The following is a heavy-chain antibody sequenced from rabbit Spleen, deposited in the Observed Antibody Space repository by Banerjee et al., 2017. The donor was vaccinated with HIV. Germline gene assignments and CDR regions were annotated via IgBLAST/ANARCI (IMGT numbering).Heavy chain of an antibody. CDR3: ARDLVGVIGWNFYL. CDR2: INAATTKP. CDR1: GFSFNYRYV. D-gene: IGHD1-1*01. V-gene: IGHV1S45*01. Sequence: QEQLEESGGGLVKPEGSLTLTCTASGFSFNYRYVMCWVRQAPGKGLEWIACINAATTKPVYATWAKGRFTISRTSSTTVTLRMTSLTAADTATYFCARDLVGVIGWNFYLWGQGTLVTVS. J-gene: IGHJ4*01.